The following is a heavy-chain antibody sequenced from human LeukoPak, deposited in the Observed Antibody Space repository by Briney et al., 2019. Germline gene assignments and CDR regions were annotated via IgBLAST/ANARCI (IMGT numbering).Heavy chain of an antibody. CDR1: GFTFDDYA. V-gene: IGHV3-9*01. CDR2: ISWNSGSI. Sequence: PGGSLRLSCAASGFTFDDYAMHWVRQAPGKGLEWVSGISWNSGSIGYADSVKGRFTISRDNSKNTLYLQMNSLRAEDTAVYYCARVGLQQLVFDYWGQGTLVTVSS. D-gene: IGHD6-13*01. J-gene: IGHJ4*02. CDR3: ARVGLQQLVFDY.